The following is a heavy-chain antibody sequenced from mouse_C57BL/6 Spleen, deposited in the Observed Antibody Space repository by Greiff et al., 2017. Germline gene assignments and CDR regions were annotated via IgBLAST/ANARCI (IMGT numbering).Heavy chain of an antibody. D-gene: IGHD2-1*01. CDR1: GYSFTGYY. CDR3: ARYGNCFDY. Sequence: VQLQQSGPELVKPGASVKISCKASGYSFTGYYMNWVKQSPEKSLEWIGEINPSTGGTTYNQKFKAKATLTVDKSSSTAYMQLKSLTSEDSAVYYCARYGNCFDYWGQGTTLTVSS. V-gene: IGHV1-42*01. J-gene: IGHJ2*01. CDR2: INPSTGGT.